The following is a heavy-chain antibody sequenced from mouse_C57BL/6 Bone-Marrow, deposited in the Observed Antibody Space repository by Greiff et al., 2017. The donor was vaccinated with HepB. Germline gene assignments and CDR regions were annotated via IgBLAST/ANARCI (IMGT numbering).Heavy chain of an antibody. CDR1: GYTFTSYW. J-gene: IGHJ4*01. CDR2: IDPSDSYT. D-gene: IGHD1-1*01. Sequence: QVHVKQPGAELVMPGASVKLSCKASGYTFTSYWMHWVKQRPGQGLEWIGEIDPSDSYTNYNQKFKGKSTLTVDKSSSTAYMQLSSLTSEDSAVYYCARGPYYYGSSFYYAMDYWGQGTSVTVSS. V-gene: IGHV1-69*01. CDR3: ARGPYYYGSSFYYAMDY.